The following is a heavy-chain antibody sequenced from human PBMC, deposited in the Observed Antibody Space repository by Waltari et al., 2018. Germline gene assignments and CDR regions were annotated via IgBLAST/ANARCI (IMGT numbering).Heavy chain of an antibody. CDR2: IKQDGSEK. CDR1: GFTFSSYW. J-gene: IGHJ3*02. V-gene: IGHV3-7*01. D-gene: IGHD6-19*01. Sequence: EVQLVESGGGLVQPGGSLRLSCAASGFTFSSYWMRWVRQAPGKGLEWVANIKQDGSEKYYVDSVKGRFTISRDNAKNSLYLQMNSLRAEDTAVYYCAREGWAAPRNAFDIWGQGTMVTVSS. CDR3: AREGWAAPRNAFDI.